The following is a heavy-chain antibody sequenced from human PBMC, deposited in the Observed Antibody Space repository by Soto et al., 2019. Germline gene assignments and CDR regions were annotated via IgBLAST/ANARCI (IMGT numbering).Heavy chain of an antibody. CDR1: GFTFSSYS. Sequence: AGGSLRLSCAASGFTFSSYSMNWVRQAPGKGLEWVSSISSSSSYIYYADSVKGRFTISRDNAKNSLYLQMNSLRAEDTAVYYCARAPAHSMSLADVFDIWGQGTMVTVSS. CDR3: ARAPAHSMSLADVFDI. J-gene: IGHJ3*02. D-gene: IGHD2-21*01. V-gene: IGHV3-21*01. CDR2: ISSSSSYI.